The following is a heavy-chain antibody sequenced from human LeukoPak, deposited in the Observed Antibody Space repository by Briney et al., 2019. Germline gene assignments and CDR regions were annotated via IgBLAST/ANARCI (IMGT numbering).Heavy chain of an antibody. CDR2: IKRKTDGGTT. J-gene: IGHJ4*02. CDR3: TTDTRRVVVPK. V-gene: IGHV3-15*01. CDR1: GFSFNDAW. Sequence: PGGSLRLSCAASGFSFNDAWMSWVRQAPGKGLEWVGRIKRKTDGGTTDYAAPVKGRFTISRDDSKTGLYLQMNNLKTEDTAVYYCTTDTRRVVVPKWGQGTLVTVSS. D-gene: IGHD2-15*01.